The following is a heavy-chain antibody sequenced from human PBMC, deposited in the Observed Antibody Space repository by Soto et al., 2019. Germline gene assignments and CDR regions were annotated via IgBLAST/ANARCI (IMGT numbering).Heavy chain of an antibody. V-gene: IGHV3-30-3*01. CDR1: GFTFSSYA. J-gene: IGHJ4*02. CDR2: ISYNGGNK. CDR3: ARSLFRWGCFYYFDY. Sequence: QVQLVESGGGVVQPGRSLRLSCAASGFTFSSYAMPWVRQAPGKGLEWVAGISYNGGNKYYADSVKGRFTISKDNSKNTLYLQMNGLRAEDTAVYYCARSLFRWGCFYYFDYWGQGTLVTVSS. D-gene: IGHD2-15*01.